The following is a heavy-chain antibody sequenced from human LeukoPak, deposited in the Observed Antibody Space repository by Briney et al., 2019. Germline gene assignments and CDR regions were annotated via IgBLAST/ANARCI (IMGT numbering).Heavy chain of an antibody. D-gene: IGHD1-26*01. J-gene: IGHJ4*02. V-gene: IGHV3-9*01. CDR3: AKDIFRGSYFQYYFDY. Sequence: PGGSLRLSCAASGLTFSTYAMHWVRQAPGKGLEWVSGISWNSGSIGYADSVKGRFTISRDNAKNSLYLQMNSLRAEDTALYYCAKDIFRGSYFQYYFDYWGQGTLVTVSS. CDR1: GLTFSTYA. CDR2: ISWNSGSI.